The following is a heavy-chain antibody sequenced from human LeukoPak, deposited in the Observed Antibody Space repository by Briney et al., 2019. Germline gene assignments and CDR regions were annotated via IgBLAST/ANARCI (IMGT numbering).Heavy chain of an antibody. V-gene: IGHV4-39*01. CDR1: GGSISSSSYY. CDR3: ARRGMTTVRGGDY. Sequence: PSETLSLTCTVSGGSISSSSYYWGWIRQPPGKGLEWIGSIYYSGSTYYNPSLKSRGTISVDTSKNQFSLKLSSVTAADTAVYYCARRGMTTVRGGDYWGQGTLVTVSS. D-gene: IGHD4-17*01. CDR2: IYYSGST. J-gene: IGHJ4*02.